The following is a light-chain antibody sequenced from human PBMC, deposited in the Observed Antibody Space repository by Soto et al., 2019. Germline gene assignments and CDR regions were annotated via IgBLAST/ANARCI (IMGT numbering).Light chain of an antibody. Sequence: DIVMAQSPDSLAGSLGESXSIXXKSXQSVLYSSNNKNYLAWYQQKPGQPPKLLIYWASTRESGVPDRFSGSGSGTDFTLTISSLQAEDVAVYYCQQYYSTPITFGQGTRLEI. J-gene: IGKJ5*01. CDR1: QSVLYSSNNKNY. V-gene: IGKV4-1*01. CDR3: QQYYSTPIT. CDR2: WAS.